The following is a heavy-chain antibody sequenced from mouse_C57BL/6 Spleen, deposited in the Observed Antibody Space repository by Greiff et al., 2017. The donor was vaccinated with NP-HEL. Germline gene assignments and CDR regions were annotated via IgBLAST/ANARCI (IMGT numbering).Heavy chain of an antibody. V-gene: IGHV1-50*01. CDR2: IDPSDSYT. CDR1: GYTFTSYW. CDR3: ARGGLRGYFDV. D-gene: IGHD2-4*01. J-gene: IGHJ1*03. Sequence: QVQLQQPGAELVKPGASVKLSCKASGYTFTSYWMQWVKQRPGQGLEWIGEIDPSDSYTNSTQKFKGKATLTVDTSSSTAYMQLSSLTSEDSAVYYCARGGLRGYFDVWGTGTTVTVSS.